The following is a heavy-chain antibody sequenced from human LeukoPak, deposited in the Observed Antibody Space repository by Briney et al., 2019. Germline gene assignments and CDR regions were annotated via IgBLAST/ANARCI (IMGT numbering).Heavy chain of an antibody. CDR3: ARGAHVRMYDSNHNCFDP. J-gene: IGHJ5*02. CDR1: GGTFSSYA. D-gene: IGHD3-22*01. CDR2: IIPIFGTA. Sequence: SVKVSCKASGGTFSSYAISWVRQAPGQGLEWMGGIIPIFGTANYAQKFQGRVTITADKSTSTAYMELSSLRSEDTAVYYCARGAHVRMYDSNHNCFDPWGQGTLVTVSS. V-gene: IGHV1-69*06.